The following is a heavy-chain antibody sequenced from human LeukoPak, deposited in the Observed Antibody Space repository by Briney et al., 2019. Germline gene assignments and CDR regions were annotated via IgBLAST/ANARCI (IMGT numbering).Heavy chain of an antibody. J-gene: IGHJ4*02. D-gene: IGHD3-3*01. CDR1: GYNFITYG. V-gene: IGHV1-18*01. CDR2: IPPYNGNT. Sequence: ASVKVSCKASGYNFITYGISWVRQAPGQGLEWMGWIPPYNGNTNYAQKVQGRITMTTDTSTSTAYMELRSLSSDDTALYYCARRSVTTRSLDYWGQGTLVTVSS. CDR3: ARRSVTTRSLDY.